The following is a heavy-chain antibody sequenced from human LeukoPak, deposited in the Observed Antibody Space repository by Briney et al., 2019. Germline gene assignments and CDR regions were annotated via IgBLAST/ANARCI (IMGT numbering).Heavy chain of an antibody. CDR1: GGSFSGYY. Sequence: SETLSLTCAVYGGSFSGYYWSWIRQSPEKGLEWIGEIDQSESTNYNPSLKSRVTISVDTSKNQFSLRLSSVTAADTAVYYCARGSRGGYSSSWYIPIPPADYWGQGTSVTVSS. CDR2: IDQSEST. V-gene: IGHV4-34*01. CDR3: ARGSRGGYSSSWYIPIPPADY. J-gene: IGHJ4*02. D-gene: IGHD6-13*01.